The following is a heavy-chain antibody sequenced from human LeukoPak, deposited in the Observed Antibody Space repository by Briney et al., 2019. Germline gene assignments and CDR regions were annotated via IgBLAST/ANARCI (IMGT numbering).Heavy chain of an antibody. Sequence: GGSLRLSCAASGFTFSNYAMTWVRQAPGKGLEWVSAISGSGPNTYYADSVKGRFTISRDNSKNTLYLQMNSLRADDTAVYYCAIGLYGGPFGYWGQGTLVTVSS. D-gene: IGHD4-17*01. CDR1: GFTFSNYA. V-gene: IGHV3-23*01. CDR3: AIGLYGGPFGY. CDR2: ISGSGPNT. J-gene: IGHJ4*02.